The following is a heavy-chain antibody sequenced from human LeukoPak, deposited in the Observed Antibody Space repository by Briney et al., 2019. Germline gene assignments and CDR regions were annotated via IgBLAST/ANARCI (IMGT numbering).Heavy chain of an antibody. V-gene: IGHV4-4*09. J-gene: IGHJ6*03. Sequence: SETLSLTCTVSGSSISSYYWSWIRQPPGKGLEWIGYIYTSGSTNYNPSLKSRVTISVDTSKNQFSLKLSSVTAADTAVYYCARFSYYYYMDVWGKGTTVTVSS. CDR3: ARFSYYYYMDV. CDR1: GSSISSYY. CDR2: IYTSGST.